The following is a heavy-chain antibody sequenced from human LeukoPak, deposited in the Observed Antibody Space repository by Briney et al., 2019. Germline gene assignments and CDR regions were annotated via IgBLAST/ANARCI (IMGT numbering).Heavy chain of an antibody. CDR3: AKKGIFITMVRGVRAIDY. Sequence: PGGSLRLSCAASGFTVSSNYMSWVRQAPGKGLEWVSAISGSGGSTYYADSVKGRFTISRDNSKNTLYLQMNSLRAEDTAVYYCAKKGIFITMVRGVRAIDYWGQGTLVTVSS. CDR2: ISGSGGST. V-gene: IGHV3-23*01. D-gene: IGHD3-10*01. J-gene: IGHJ4*02. CDR1: GFTVSSNY.